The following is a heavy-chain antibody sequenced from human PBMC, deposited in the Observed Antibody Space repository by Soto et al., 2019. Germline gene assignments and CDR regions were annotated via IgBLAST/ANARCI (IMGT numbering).Heavy chain of an antibody. V-gene: IGHV4-39*01. Sequence: SQTLCVRRSVAGGSVGGIGGCWGWIRQPPGKGLEWIGTIYYSGTTYYNPSLKSRVTMSVDTSKNRFSLKLNSVTAADTAVYYCARHVSHSSTWYLGSWAQGTLVTVSS. CDR2: IYYSGTT. CDR1: GGSVGGIGGC. J-gene: IGHJ5*02. CDR3: ARHVSHSSTWYLGS. D-gene: IGHD6-13*01.